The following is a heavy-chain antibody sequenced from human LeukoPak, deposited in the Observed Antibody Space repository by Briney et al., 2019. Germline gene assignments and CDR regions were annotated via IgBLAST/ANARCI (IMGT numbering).Heavy chain of an antibody. CDR1: GFTVSSNY. Sequence: SGGSLRLSCAASGFTVSSNYMSWVRQAPGKGLEWVSVIYSGGSTYYADSVKGRFTMSRDNSKNTLYLQMNSLRAEDTAVYYCARGYSGYDFLDYYYYMDVWGKGTTVTVSS. J-gene: IGHJ6*03. V-gene: IGHV3-53*01. D-gene: IGHD5-12*01. CDR2: IYSGGST. CDR3: ARGYSGYDFLDYYYYMDV.